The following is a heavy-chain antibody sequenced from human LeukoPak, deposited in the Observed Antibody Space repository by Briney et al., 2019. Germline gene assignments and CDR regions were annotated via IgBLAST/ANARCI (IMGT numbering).Heavy chain of an antibody. D-gene: IGHD6-6*01. J-gene: IGHJ4*02. Sequence: GGSLRLSCAASGFTFSSYWMSWVRQAPGKGLELVANIKQDGSEKYYVDSVKGRFTISRDNAKNSLYLQMNSLRAEDTAVYYCARESSGSSSSFDYWGQGTLVTVSS. CDR3: ARESSGSSSSFDY. V-gene: IGHV3-7*01. CDR1: GFTFSSYW. CDR2: IKQDGSEK.